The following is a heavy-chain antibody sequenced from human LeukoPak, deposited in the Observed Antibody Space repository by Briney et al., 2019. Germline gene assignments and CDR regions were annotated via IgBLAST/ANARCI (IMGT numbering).Heavy chain of an antibody. D-gene: IGHD6-13*01. CDR2: ISAYNGNT. J-gene: IGHJ4*02. CDR1: GYTFTSYG. CDR3: ARGVSSSWFYTYYFDY. Sequence: ASVKVSCKASGYTFTSYGISWVRQAPGQGLEWMGWISAYNGNTKYSQKFQGRVTITRDTSASTAYMELSSLRSEDTAVYYCARGVSSSWFYTYYFDYWGQGTLVTVSS. V-gene: IGHV1-18*01.